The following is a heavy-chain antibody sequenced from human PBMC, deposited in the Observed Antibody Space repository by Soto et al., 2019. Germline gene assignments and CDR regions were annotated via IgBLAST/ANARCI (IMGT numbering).Heavy chain of an antibody. D-gene: IGHD1-26*01. CDR1: GGSIGSYY. V-gene: IGHV3-53*01. CDR2: IYSGGST. J-gene: IGHJ4*02. CDR3: ARDRELRGLRGGIDY. Sequence: ETLSLTCTVSGGSIGSYYWSWIRQPPGKGLEWVAVIYSGGSTYYADSVKGRFTISRDNSKNTLYLQMNSLRAEDTAVYYCARDRELRGLRGGIDYWGQGTLVTVSS.